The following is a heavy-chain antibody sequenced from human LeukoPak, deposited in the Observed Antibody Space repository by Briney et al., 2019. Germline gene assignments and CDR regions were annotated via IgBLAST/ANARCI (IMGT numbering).Heavy chain of an antibody. D-gene: IGHD3-9*01. V-gene: IGHV3-23*01. CDR1: GFTFSSYA. CDR3: AKRRLAYQFQSQYYGMDV. Sequence: GGSLRLPCAASGFTFSSYAMSWVRQAPGKGLEWVSVISGTGGSTYYADSVKGRFAISRDNSKNTLFLQLNSLRVEDMAVYYCAKRRLAYQFQSQYYGMDVWGQGTTVTVSS. CDR2: ISGTGGST. J-gene: IGHJ6*02.